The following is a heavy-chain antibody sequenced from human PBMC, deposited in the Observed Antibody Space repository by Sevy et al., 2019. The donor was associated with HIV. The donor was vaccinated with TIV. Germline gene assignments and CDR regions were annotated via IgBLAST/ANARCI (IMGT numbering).Heavy chain of an antibody. CDR1: GFTFSSYA. Sequence: GGSLRLSCAASGFTFSSYAMSWVRQAPGKGLEWVSAISGSGYLTYYTDSVKGRFTISRDNSKNTLCLQMNSLRAEDTAVYYCAKEGGGYYYDSSGLFDYWGQGTLVTVSS. CDR2: ISGSGYLT. V-gene: IGHV3-23*01. CDR3: AKEGGGYYYDSSGLFDY. J-gene: IGHJ4*02. D-gene: IGHD3-22*01.